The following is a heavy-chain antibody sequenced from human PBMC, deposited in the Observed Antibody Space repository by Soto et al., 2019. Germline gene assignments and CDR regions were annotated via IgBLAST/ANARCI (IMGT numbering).Heavy chain of an antibody. J-gene: IGHJ3*02. CDR2: IRSKAYGGTT. CDR1: GFTFGDYA. D-gene: IGHD1-26*01. CDR3: TREWELLSGAFDI. V-gene: IGHV3-49*04. Sequence: GGALRLSCTASGFTFGDYAMSWVRQAPGKGLEWVGFIRSKAYGGTTEYAASVKGRFTISRDDSKSIAYLQMNSLKTEDTAVYYCTREWELLSGAFDIWGQGTMVTVSS.